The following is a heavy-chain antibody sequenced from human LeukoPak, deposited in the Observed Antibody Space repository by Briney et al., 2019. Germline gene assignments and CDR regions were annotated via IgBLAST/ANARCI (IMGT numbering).Heavy chain of an antibody. CDR1: GFTFTTYW. Sequence: GGSLRLSCAASGFTFTTYWMHWVRQVPGKGLVWVSRIDFDGRGTVYVDSVRGRFTVSRDNAKNTLFLQMNSLRAEDTAVYYCAGGLSPSEAFDIWGQGTMVTVSS. CDR2: IDFDGRGT. J-gene: IGHJ3*02. V-gene: IGHV3-74*01. CDR3: AGGLSPSEAFDI. D-gene: IGHD5/OR15-5a*01.